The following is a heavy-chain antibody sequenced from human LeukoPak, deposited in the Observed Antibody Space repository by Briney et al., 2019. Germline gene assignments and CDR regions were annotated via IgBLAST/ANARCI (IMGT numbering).Heavy chain of an antibody. V-gene: IGHV7-4-1*02. CDR1: GYTFTSYA. J-gene: IGHJ4*02. CDR2: INTNTGNP. D-gene: IGHD5-12*01. Sequence: ASVTVSCTASGYTFTSYAMNWVRQAPGQGLEWMGWINTNTGNPTYAQGFTGRFVFSLDTSVSTAYLQISSLKAEDTAVYYCARDGIVATIFHWGQGTLVTVSS. CDR3: ARDGIVATIFH.